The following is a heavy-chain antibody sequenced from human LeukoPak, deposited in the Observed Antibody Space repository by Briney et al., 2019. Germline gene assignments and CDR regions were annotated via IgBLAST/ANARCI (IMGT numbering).Heavy chain of an antibody. CDR2: IIPILGIA. CDR1: GGTFSSYT. CDR3: ARELGASGYYHRYIYYFDY. Sequence: SVKVSCNDSGGTFSSYTISWVRQAPGQGLEWMGRIIPILGIANYAQKFQGRVTITADKSTSTAYMELSSLRSEDTAVYYCARELGASGYYHRYIYYFDYWGQGTLVTVSS. D-gene: IGHD3-3*01. V-gene: IGHV1-69*04. J-gene: IGHJ4*02.